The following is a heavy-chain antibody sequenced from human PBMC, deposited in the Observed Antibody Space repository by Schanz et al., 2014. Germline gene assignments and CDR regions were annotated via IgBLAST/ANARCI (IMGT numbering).Heavy chain of an antibody. CDR2: IIPSLGIA. J-gene: IGHJ5*02. CDR3: ARGPLGTSP. CDR1: GGTFSSFG. Sequence: VQLEQSGAEVKKPGSSVKVSCKASGGTFSSFGINWVRQAPGQGLEWMGRIIPSLGIANYAQRFQDRVRITADKSTSTAYMELSSLRSDDTAVYYCARGPLGTSPWGQGTLXTVSS. V-gene: IGHV1-69*04. D-gene: IGHD5-12*01.